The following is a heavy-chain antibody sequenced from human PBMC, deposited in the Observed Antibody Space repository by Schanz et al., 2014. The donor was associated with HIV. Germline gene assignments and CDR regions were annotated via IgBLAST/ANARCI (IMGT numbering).Heavy chain of an antibody. Sequence: EVQLVEAGGGLVQPGGSLRLSCAASGFTFDDYAMHWVRQAPGKGLEWVSGISWNSVSIGYADSVKGRFTISRDNAKNSLYMQMNSLRGDDTALYYCAKAYSTSRPYSMDIWGQGTTVTVSS. CDR2: ISWNSVSI. D-gene: IGHD6-6*01. CDR1: GFTFDDYA. J-gene: IGHJ6*02. V-gene: IGHV3-9*01. CDR3: AKAYSTSRPYSMDI.